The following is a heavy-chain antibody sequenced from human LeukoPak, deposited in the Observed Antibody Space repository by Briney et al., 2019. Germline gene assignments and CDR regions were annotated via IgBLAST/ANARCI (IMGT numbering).Heavy chain of an antibody. Sequence: TGGSLRLSCAASGFTFSSYSMNWVRHAPGKGLEWVSSISSSSSYIYYADSVKGRFTISRDNAKNSLYLQMNSLRAEDTAVYYCASLSARYTDYWGQGALVTVSS. CDR3: ASLSARYTDY. CDR1: GFTFSSYS. D-gene: IGHD3-16*02. V-gene: IGHV3-21*01. J-gene: IGHJ4*02. CDR2: ISSSSSYI.